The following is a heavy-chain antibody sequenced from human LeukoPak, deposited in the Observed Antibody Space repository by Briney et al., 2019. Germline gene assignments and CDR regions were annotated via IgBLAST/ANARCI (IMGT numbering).Heavy chain of an antibody. V-gene: IGHV1-18*01. D-gene: IGHD3-10*01. CDR1: GYTFTSYG. Sequence: ASVKVSCKASGYTFTSYGISWVRQAPGQGLEWMGWISAYNANTNYAQKLLGRVTMTTDTSTSTAYMELGSLRSDDTAVYYCARDRVYGSGSPNWFDPWGQGTLVTVSS. CDR2: ISAYNANT. J-gene: IGHJ5*02. CDR3: ARDRVYGSGSPNWFDP.